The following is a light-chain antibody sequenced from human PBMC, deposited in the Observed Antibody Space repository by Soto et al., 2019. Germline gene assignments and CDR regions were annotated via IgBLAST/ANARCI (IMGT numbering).Light chain of an antibody. CDR1: NIGSKS. Sequence: SYELTQPPSVSVAPGQTARVTCGGNNIGSKSVHWCQQKPGQAPVLVVYDDSDRPSGIAERVSGSNSGNTATLTISRVEAGGEADYYCQVWDSSGHFVFGTGTKVTVL. CDR3: QVWDSSGHFV. V-gene: IGLV3-21*02. J-gene: IGLJ1*01. CDR2: DDS.